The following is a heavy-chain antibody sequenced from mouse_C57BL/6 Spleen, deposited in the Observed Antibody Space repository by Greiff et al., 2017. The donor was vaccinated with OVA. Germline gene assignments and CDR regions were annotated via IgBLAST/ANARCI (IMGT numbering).Heavy chain of an antibody. J-gene: IGHJ4*01. CDR2: ILPGSGST. D-gene: IGHD2-5*01. V-gene: IGHV1-9*01. CDR1: GYTFTGYW. Sequence: QVQLQQSGAELMKPGASVKLSCKATGYTFTGYWIEWVQQRPGHGLEWIGEILPGSGSTNYTEKFKGKATFTADTSSNTAYMQLSSLTTEDSAIYYCARVSNQFSHYYAMDYWGQGTSVTVSS. CDR3: ARVSNQFSHYYAMDY.